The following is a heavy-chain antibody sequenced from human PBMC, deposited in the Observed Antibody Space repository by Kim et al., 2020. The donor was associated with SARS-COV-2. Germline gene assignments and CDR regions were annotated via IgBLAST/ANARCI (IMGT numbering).Heavy chain of an antibody. V-gene: IGHV1-3*01. Sequence: ASVKVSCKASGYTFTSYTMHWVRQAPGQRLEWMGWINAGKGNTKYSQKFQDRVTITRDTSASTAYMELSSLRSEDTAVFFCTTIAATGIVYWGQGTLVTVSS. CDR2: INAGKGNT. CDR3: TTIAATGIVY. J-gene: IGHJ4*02. CDR1: GYTFTSYT. D-gene: IGHD6-13*01.